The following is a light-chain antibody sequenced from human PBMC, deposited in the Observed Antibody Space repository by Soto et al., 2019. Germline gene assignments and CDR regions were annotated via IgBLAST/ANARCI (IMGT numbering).Light chain of an antibody. CDR2: GAS. Sequence: EIVLTQSPRTLSLSPRERATLSCRASQSVSNNYLAWYQHRPGQAPRLLIYGASTRAPGIPDRFSGSGSGPDFTLAISRLEPEDFAVYYCQQYAASPRTFGQGTQVEV. V-gene: IGKV3-20*01. CDR1: QSVSNNY. CDR3: QQYAASPRT. J-gene: IGKJ1*01.